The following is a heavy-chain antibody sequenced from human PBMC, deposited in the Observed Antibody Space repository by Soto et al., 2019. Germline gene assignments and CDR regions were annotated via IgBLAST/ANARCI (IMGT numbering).Heavy chain of an antibody. CDR1: GDSISRGGYY. Sequence: NPSETLSLTCTVSGDSISRGGYYWSWIRQHPGKGLEWIGYIYYTGSTYYNPSLKSRVTISVDTSKNQFSLKVSSVTAADTAVYYCARDNGSGSKDRLDYWGQGTLVTVSS. D-gene: IGHD3-10*01. V-gene: IGHV4-31*03. CDR2: IYYTGST. J-gene: IGHJ4*02. CDR3: ARDNGSGSKDRLDY.